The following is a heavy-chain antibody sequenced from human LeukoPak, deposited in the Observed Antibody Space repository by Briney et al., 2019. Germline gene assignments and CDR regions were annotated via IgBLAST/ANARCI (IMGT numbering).Heavy chain of an antibody. CDR1: GFTFSTNW. D-gene: IGHD4-17*01. J-gene: IGHJ4*02. Sequence: QTGGSLRLSCAASGFTFSTNWMHWVRQAPGKGLVWVSRINGDGSRTNYADSVEGRFTISRDNAKNTVYLQMNSLRAEDTAAYHCARGATYAYYFDYWGQGILVTVSS. CDR2: INGDGSRT. V-gene: IGHV3-74*01. CDR3: ARGATYAYYFDY.